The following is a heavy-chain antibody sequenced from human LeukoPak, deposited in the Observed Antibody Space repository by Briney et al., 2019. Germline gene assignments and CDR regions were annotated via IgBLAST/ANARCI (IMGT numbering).Heavy chain of an antibody. CDR2: INAGNGIT. Sequence: ASVKVSCKASGYTFTSYAMHWVRQAPGQRLEWMGWINAGNGITKYSQEFQGRVTITRDTSASTAYMELSGLRSEDMAVYYCARGYSSGQIDYWDQGTLVTVSS. J-gene: IGHJ4*02. CDR1: GYTFTSYA. CDR3: ARGYSSGQIDY. V-gene: IGHV1-3*03. D-gene: IGHD6-19*01.